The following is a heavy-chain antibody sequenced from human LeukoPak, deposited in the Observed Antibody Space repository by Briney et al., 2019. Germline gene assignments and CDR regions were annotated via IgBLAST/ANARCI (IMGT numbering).Heavy chain of an antibody. V-gene: IGHV3-9*03. CDR2: ISWNSGSI. J-gene: IGHJ4*02. CDR1: GFTFDDYA. Sequence: GRSLRLSCAASGFTFDDYAMHWVRQAPGKGLEWVSGISWNSGSIGYADSVKGRFTISRDNAKNSLYLQMNSLRAEDMALYYCAKASADDYGDYEFDYWGQGTLVTVSS. CDR3: AKASADDYGDYEFDY. D-gene: IGHD4-17*01.